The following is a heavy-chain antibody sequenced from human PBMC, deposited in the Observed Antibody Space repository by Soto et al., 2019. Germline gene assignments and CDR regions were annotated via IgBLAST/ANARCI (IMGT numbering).Heavy chain of an antibody. V-gene: IGHV3-23*01. J-gene: IGHJ1*01. CDR2: IDGSGDNT. D-gene: IGHD2-21*02. Sequence: EVQLLGSGGGSVQPGGSLRLSCAASGFTFTTYAMSWVRQAPGKGLEWVSSIDGSGDNTYYADSVKGRFTISRDNSKDTLYLQMSRLRAEDTAIYYCARDSGTAVSTSWVFLSWGQGTLVTVSS. CDR3: ARDSGTAVSTSWVFLS. CDR1: GFTFTTYA.